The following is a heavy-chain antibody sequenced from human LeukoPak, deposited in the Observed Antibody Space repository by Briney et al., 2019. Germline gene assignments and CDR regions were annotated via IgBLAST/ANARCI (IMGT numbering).Heavy chain of an antibody. CDR1: GFTFSSYS. V-gene: IGHV3-21*01. D-gene: IGHD2-21*01. CDR3: ANTYSLDY. CDR2: IRSSSSYI. Sequence: GGSLRLSCAVSGFTFSSYSMNWVRQAPGKGLEWVSSIRSSSSYIYYAGSVKGRFTISRDNAKNSLYLQMNSLRAEDTAVYYCANTYSLDYWGQGTLVTVSS. J-gene: IGHJ4*02.